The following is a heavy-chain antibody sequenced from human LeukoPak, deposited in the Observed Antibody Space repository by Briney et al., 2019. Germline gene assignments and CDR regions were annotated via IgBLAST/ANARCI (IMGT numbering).Heavy chain of an antibody. CDR1: EFTFSSYS. CDR3: ARVSGAAGIT. D-gene: IGHD6-13*01. V-gene: IGHV3-21*01. CDR2: ISSSSSYI. J-gene: IGHJ5*02. Sequence: PGGSLRLSCAASEFTFSSYSMNWVRQAPGKGLEWVSSISSSSSYIYYADSVKGRFPISRDNAKNSLYLQMNSLRAEDTAVYYCARVSGAAGITWGQGTLVNVSS.